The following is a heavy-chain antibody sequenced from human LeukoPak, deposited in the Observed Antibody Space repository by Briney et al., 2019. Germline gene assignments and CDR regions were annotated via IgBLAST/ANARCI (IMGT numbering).Heavy chain of an antibody. CDR3: AREMLDNHWFDP. CDR2: VYYSGST. Sequence: SETLSLTCTVSGASVSNSYYYWAWIRQPPGKGLEWIGTVYYSGSTYYNLSLKSRVTISIDTSKNQFSLNLNSVTAADTAVYYCAREMLDNHWFDPWGQGTLVTVSS. D-gene: IGHD3-10*02. CDR1: GASVSNSYYY. V-gene: IGHV4-39*07. J-gene: IGHJ5*02.